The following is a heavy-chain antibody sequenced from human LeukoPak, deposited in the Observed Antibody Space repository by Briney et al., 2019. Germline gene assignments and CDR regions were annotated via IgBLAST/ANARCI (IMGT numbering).Heavy chain of an antibody. D-gene: IGHD4-17*01. CDR3: AKDGTVTTFDY. CDR2: ISYDGSNK. Sequence: GRSLRLSCAASGFTFSSYGMHWVRQAPGKGLEWVAVISYDGSNKYYADSVKGRFTISRDNSKNTLYLQVNSLRAEDTAVYYCAKDGTVTTFDYWGQGTLVTVSS. V-gene: IGHV3-30*18. CDR1: GFTFSSYG. J-gene: IGHJ4*02.